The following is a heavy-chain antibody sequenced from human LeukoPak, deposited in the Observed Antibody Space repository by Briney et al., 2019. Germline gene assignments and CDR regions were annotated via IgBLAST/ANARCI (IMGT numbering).Heavy chain of an antibody. CDR3: ARDLYNWNNLDY. CDR1: GYTFTGYY. CDR2: INPNSDGT. J-gene: IGHJ4*02. V-gene: IGHV1-2*02. Sequence: ASVKVSCKASGYTFTGYYMHWVRQAPGQGLEWMGWINPNSDGTNYAQKFQGRVTMTRDTSISTAYMELSRLRSDDTAVYYCARDLYNWNNLDYWGQGTLVTVSS. D-gene: IGHD1/OR15-1a*01.